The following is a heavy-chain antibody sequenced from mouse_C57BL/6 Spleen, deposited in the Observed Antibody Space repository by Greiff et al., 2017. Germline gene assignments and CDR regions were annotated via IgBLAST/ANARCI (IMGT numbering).Heavy chain of an antibody. CDR2: IDPSDSET. J-gene: IGHJ4*01. D-gene: IGHD2-1*01. Sequence: QVQLQQPGAELVRPGSSVKLSCKASGYTFTSYWMHWVKQRPIQGLEWIGNIDPSDSETHYNQKFKDKATLTVDKSSSTAYMQLSSLTSEDSAVYYFARNYGNYDYYAMDYWGQGTSVTVSS. CDR3: ARNYGNYDYYAMDY. CDR1: GYTFTSYW. V-gene: IGHV1-52*01.